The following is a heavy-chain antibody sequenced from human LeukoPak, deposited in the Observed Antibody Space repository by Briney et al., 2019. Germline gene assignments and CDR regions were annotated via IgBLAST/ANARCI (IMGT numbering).Heavy chain of an antibody. CDR1: GFTFSSFT. CDR3: AKLVGASPFDS. V-gene: IGHV3-23*01. D-gene: IGHD1-26*01. J-gene: IGHJ4*02. Sequence: GGSLRLSCAASGFTFSSFTMNWVRRAPGKRLEWVSAISGNGGATNYADSVRGRFTISRDNSRNTLYLRMNSLRVEDTAVYYCAKLVGASPFDSWGQGTLVTVSS. CDR2: ISGNGGAT.